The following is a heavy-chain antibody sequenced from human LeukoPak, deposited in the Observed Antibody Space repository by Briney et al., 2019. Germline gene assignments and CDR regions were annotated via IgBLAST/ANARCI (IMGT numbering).Heavy chain of an antibody. CDR1: GYTFTSYD. Sequence: GASVKVSCKASGYTFTSYDINWVRQATRQGLEWMGWMNPNSGNTGYAQKFQGRVTMTRNTSISTAYMELSSLRSEDTAVYYCARGYCSGGSCKALGYWGQGTLVTVSS. V-gene: IGHV1-8*01. CDR2: MNPNSGNT. CDR3: ARGYCSGGSCKALGY. J-gene: IGHJ4*02. D-gene: IGHD2-15*01.